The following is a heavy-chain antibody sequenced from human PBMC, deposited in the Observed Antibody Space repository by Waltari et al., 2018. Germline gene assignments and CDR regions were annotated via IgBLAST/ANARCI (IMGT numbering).Heavy chain of an antibody. CDR2: IYSGDNT. V-gene: IGHV3-23*03. CDR1: GFTFSTYG. J-gene: IGHJ3*02. Sequence: EVQLLESGGGLVQPGESLRLSCAASGFTFSTYGMSWVRQAPGKGLEWVSVIYSGDNTDYADSVKGRFTISRDNSKNTVYLRMNSLRAEDTAVYYCARVVSSGYPDIWGQGTMVTVSS. CDR3: ARVVSSGYPDI. D-gene: IGHD6-19*01.